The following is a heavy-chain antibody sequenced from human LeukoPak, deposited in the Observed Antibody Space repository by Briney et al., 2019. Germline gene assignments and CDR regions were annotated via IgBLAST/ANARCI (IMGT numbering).Heavy chain of an antibody. J-gene: IGHJ5*02. CDR1: GFTVSSNY. Sequence: PGGSLRLSCAASGFTVSSNYMSWVRQAPGKGLEWVSAISGSGGSTYYVDSVKGRFTISRDNSKNTLYLQMNSLRAEGTAVYYCAKGWTRFGELGWFDPWGQGTLVTVSS. CDR2: ISGSGGST. CDR3: AKGWTRFGELGWFDP. V-gene: IGHV3-23*01. D-gene: IGHD3-10*01.